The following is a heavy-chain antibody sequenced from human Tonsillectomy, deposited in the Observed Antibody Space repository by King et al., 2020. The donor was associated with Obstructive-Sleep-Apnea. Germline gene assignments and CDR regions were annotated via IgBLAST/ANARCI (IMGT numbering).Heavy chain of an antibody. CDR3: ARMGEQLWLTGAFDI. CDR2: IYYSGST. J-gene: IGHJ3*02. CDR1: GGSISSYY. Sequence: QLQESGPGLVKPSETLSLTCTVSGGSISSYYWRWILHPPGKGLEWIGYIYYSGSTNYNPSLKSRVTISVDTSKNQFSLKLSSVTAADTAVYYCARMGEQLWLTGAFDIWGQGTMVTVSS. D-gene: IGHD5-18*01. V-gene: IGHV4-59*08.